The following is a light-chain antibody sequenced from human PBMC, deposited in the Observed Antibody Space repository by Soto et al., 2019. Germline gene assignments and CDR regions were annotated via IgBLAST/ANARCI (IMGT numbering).Light chain of an antibody. CDR1: QSISSW. CDR2: KAS. V-gene: IGKV1-5*03. Sequence: TLSSSVVDRVTITCRASQSISSWLAWYQQKPGKAPKLLIYKASSLESGVPSRFSGSGSGTEFTLTISSLQPDDFATYYCQQYNSYSWTFGQGTKVDIK. J-gene: IGKJ1*01. CDR3: QQYNSYSWT.